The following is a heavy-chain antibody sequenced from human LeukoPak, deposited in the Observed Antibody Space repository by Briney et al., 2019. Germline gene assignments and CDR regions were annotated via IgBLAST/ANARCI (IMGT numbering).Heavy chain of an antibody. CDR2: ISSSGSTI. J-gene: IGHJ4*02. CDR3: ARGGENSGFDY. D-gene: IGHD6-19*01. CDR1: GFTFSSYE. V-gene: IGHV3-48*03. Sequence: GGSLRLSCAASGFTFSSYEMNWVRQAPGKGLEWVSYISSSGSTIYYADSVKGRFTISRDNAKNSLYLQMNSLRAEDTALYYCARGGENSGFDYWGQGTLVIVSS.